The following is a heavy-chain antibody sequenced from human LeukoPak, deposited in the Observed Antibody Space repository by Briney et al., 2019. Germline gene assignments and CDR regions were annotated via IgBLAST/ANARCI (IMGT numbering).Heavy chain of an antibody. J-gene: IGHJ4*02. V-gene: IGHV1-18*01. CDR1: GYTFTSYG. Sequence: ASVKVSCKASGYTFTSYGISWVRQAPGQGLEWMGWISAYNGNTNYAQKLQGRVTMTTDTSTGTAYMELRSLRSDDTAVYYCARVETIVTYYDFWSGYYTGYSDYWGQGTLVTVSS. CDR3: ARVETIVTYYDFWSGYYTGYSDY. CDR2: ISAYNGNT. D-gene: IGHD3-3*01.